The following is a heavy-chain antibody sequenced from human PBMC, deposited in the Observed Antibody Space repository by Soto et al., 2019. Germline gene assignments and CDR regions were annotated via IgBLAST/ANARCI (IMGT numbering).Heavy chain of an antibody. Sequence: GGSLRLSCAASGFTFSSYAMHWVRQAPGKGLEWVAVISYDGSNKYYADSVKGRFTISRDNSKNTLYLQMNSLRAEDTAVYYCARDSGGSYHLDYWGQGTLVTVSS. CDR1: GFTFSSYA. D-gene: IGHD1-26*01. CDR3: ARDSGGSYHLDY. V-gene: IGHV3-30-3*01. J-gene: IGHJ4*02. CDR2: ISYDGSNK.